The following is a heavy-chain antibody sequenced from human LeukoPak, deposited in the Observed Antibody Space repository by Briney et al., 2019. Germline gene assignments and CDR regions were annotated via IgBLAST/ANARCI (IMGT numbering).Heavy chain of an antibody. CDR2: IWYDGGKK. CDR1: GFIFDTYG. Sequence: GGSLRLSCAASGFIFDTYGMHWVRQAPGKGLEWVAVIWYDGGKKYYADSVKGRFTISRDNSKNTLYLQMNSLRDEDTAVYYCASMGGYEYYYDSSGYYLGYWGQGTLVTVSS. D-gene: IGHD3-22*01. CDR3: ASMGGYEYYYDSSGYYLGY. V-gene: IGHV3-33*03. J-gene: IGHJ4*02.